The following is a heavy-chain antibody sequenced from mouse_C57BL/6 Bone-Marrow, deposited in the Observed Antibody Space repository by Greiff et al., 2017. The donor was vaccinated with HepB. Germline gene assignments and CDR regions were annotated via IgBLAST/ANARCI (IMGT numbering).Heavy chain of an antibody. Sequence: EVQVVESGGDLVKPGGSLKLSCAASGFTFSSYGMSWVRQTPDKRLEWVATISSGGSYTYYPDSVKGRFTISSDNAKNTLYLQRSSLKSEDTAMYYCARHLSGTRFAYWGQGTLVTVSA. CDR1: GFTFSSYG. V-gene: IGHV5-6*01. J-gene: IGHJ3*01. CDR2: ISSGGSYT. CDR3: ARHLSGTRFAY. D-gene: IGHD3-1*01.